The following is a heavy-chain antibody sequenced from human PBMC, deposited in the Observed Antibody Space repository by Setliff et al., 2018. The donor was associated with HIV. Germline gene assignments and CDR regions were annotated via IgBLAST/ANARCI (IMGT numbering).Heavy chain of an antibody. Sequence: PSETLSLTCAVFGGSFTDIGGSFTDYYWIWIRQPPGKGLEWIGEINHSGSTHYNPSLKSRAAISVDTSKNQFSLRLSSVTAADTAVYYCARDCRIAAAGHYYYYMDVWGKGTTVTVSS. D-gene: IGHD6-13*01. J-gene: IGHJ6*03. V-gene: IGHV4-34*01. CDR3: ARDCRIAAAGHYYYYMDV. CDR1: GGSFTDIGGSFTDYY. CDR2: INHSGST.